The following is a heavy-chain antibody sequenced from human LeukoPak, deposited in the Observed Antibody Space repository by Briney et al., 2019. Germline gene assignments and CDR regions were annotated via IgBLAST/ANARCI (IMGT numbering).Heavy chain of an antibody. D-gene: IGHD6-13*01. Sequence: ASVKVSCKASGYTFTGYDMHWVRQAPGQGLEWMGWINPNNGDTNYAQKFQGRVTMTRDTSISTAYMELSRLRSDDTAVYYCAKDRISDSGRWLHYYYGMDVWGQGTTVTVSS. V-gene: IGHV1-2*02. CDR1: GYTFTGYD. CDR2: INPNNGDT. J-gene: IGHJ6*02. CDR3: AKDRISDSGRWLHYYYGMDV.